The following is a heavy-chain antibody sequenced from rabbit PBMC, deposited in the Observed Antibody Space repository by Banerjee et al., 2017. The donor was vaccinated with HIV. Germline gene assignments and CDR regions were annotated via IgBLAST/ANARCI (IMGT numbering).Heavy chain of an antibody. J-gene: IGHJ4*01. CDR1: GFSFSSGYY. Sequence: QEQLVESGGDLVKPGASLTLTYTASGFSFSSGYYMCWVRQAPGKGLEWIACIYTGSSGSTWYASWVNGRFTISRSTSLNTVTLQLNSLTAADTATYFCARHVTGYDLWGQGTLVTVS. D-gene: IGHD6-1*01. V-gene: IGHV1S43*01. CDR3: ARHVTGYDL. CDR2: IYTGSSGST.